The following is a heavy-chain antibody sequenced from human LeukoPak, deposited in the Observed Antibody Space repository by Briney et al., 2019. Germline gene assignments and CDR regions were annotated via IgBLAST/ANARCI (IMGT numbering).Heavy chain of an antibody. D-gene: IGHD1-26*01. CDR1: GDSVSSNSAG. CDR2: TCYRSKWYN. V-gene: IGHV6-1*01. CDR3: AKGGGSLDY. Sequence: SQTLSLTCALSGDSVSSNSAGWSWIRQSPSRGLEWLGRTCYRSKWYNDYAVSVKGRITINPDTSKNQFSLQLNSVTPEDTAVYYCAKGGGSLDYWGRGTLVTVSS. J-gene: IGHJ4*02.